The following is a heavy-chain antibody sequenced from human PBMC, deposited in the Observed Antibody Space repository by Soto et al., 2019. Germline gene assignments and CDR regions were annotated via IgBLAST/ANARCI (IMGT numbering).Heavy chain of an antibody. CDR3: ARYGGTNCSSTSCYDY. CDR2: ISAYNGNT. CDR1: GYTFTSYG. D-gene: IGHD2-2*01. Sequence: ASVKVSCKASGYTFTSYGISWVRQAPGQGLEWMGWISAYNGNTNYAQKLQGRVTMTTDTSTSTAYMELRSLRSDDTAVYYCARYGGTNCSSTSCYDYWGQGTLVTVSS. J-gene: IGHJ4*02. V-gene: IGHV1-18*01.